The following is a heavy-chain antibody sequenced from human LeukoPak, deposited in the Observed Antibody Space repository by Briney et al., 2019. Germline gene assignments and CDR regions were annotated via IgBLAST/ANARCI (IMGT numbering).Heavy chain of an antibody. D-gene: IGHD3-9*01. CDR2: ISGSGGST. CDR3: AKVSKLRYFDWLFHYYGMDV. V-gene: IGHV3-23*01. Sequence: GGSLRLSCAASGFTFSSYAMSWVRQAPGKGLEWVSAISGSGGSTYYADSVKGRFTISRDNSKNTLYLQMNSLRAVDTAVYYCAKVSKLRYFDWLFHYYGMDVWGQGTTVTVSS. CDR1: GFTFSSYA. J-gene: IGHJ6*02.